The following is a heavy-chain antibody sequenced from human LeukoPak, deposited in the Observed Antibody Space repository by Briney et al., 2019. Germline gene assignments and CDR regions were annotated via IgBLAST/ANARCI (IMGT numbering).Heavy chain of an antibody. CDR3: AREGPIYYYYGMDV. V-gene: IGHV4-4*07. Sequence: PSETLSLTCTVSGGSISSYYWSWIRQPAGKGLEWIGRIYTSGSTNYNPSLKSRVTMSVDASKNQFSLKLSSVTAADTAVYYCAREGPIYYYYGMDVWGQGTTVTVSS. CDR1: GGSISSYY. CDR2: IYTSGST. J-gene: IGHJ6*02.